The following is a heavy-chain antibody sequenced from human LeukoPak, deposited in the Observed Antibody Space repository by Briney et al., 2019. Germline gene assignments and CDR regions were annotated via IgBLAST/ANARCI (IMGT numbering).Heavy chain of an antibody. CDR3: AREEVIAAAGPTLDY. J-gene: IGHJ4*02. CDR2: INSDGSST. Sequence: GGSLRLSCEASGFTLSTYWMHWVRQAPGKGLVWVSRINSDGSSTNYADSVKGRFTISRDNAKNTLYLQMSRLRSDDTAVFYCAREEVIAAAGPTLDYWGQGALVTVSS. D-gene: IGHD6-13*01. V-gene: IGHV3-74*01. CDR1: GFTLSTYW.